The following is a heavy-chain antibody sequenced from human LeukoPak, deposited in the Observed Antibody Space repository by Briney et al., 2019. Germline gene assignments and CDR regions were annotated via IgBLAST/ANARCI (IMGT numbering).Heavy chain of an antibody. CDR3: ARAEYSGSSYYFDY. CDR1: GYTFTSYY. Sequence: ASVKVSCKASGYTFTSYYMHWVRQAPGQGLEWMGIINPSGGSTSYTQKFQGRVTMTRDMSTSTVYMALSSLRSEDMAVYYCARAEYSGSSYYFDYWGQGTVVTVSS. J-gene: IGHJ4*02. V-gene: IGHV1-46*01. D-gene: IGHD1-26*01. CDR2: INPSGGST.